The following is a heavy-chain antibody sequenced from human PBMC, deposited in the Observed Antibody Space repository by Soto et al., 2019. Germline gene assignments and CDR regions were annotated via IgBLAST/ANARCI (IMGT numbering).Heavy chain of an antibody. Sequence: EVQLLESGGGLVQPGGSLRLSCAASGFTFSSYAMSWVRQAPGKGLEWVSAISGSGGSTYYTDSVKGRFTISRDNSKNTLYLPMNILRNEDTAVYYCAKDFATMYYDFWGGYYKGSYWGQGTLVTVSS. CDR3: AKDFATMYYDFWGGYYKGSY. J-gene: IGHJ4*02. D-gene: IGHD3-3*01. CDR1: GFTFSSYA. V-gene: IGHV3-23*01. CDR2: ISGSGGST.